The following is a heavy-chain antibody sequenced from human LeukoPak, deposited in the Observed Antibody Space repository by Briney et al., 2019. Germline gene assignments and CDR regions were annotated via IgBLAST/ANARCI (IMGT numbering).Heavy chain of an antibody. CDR1: GYTLTELS. CDR2: FDPEDGET. Sequence: ASVEVSCKVSGYTLTELSMHWVRQAPGKGLEWVGGFDPEDGETIYAQKFQGRVTMTEDTSTDTAYMELSSLRSEDTAVYYCATCSGGSCYPYYYYGMDVWGQGTTVTVSS. D-gene: IGHD2-15*01. J-gene: IGHJ6*02. V-gene: IGHV1-24*01. CDR3: ATCSGGSCYPYYYYGMDV.